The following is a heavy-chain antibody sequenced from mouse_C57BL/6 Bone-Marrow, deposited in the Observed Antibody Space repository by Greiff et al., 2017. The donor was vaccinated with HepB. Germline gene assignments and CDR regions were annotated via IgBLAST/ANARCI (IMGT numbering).Heavy chain of an antibody. D-gene: IGHD1-1*01. J-gene: IGHJ3*01. CDR1: GYTFTSYG. Sequence: QVQLQQSGAELARPGASVKLSCKASGYTFTSYGISWVKQRTGQGLEWIGEIYPRSGNTYYNEKFKGKATLTADNSSSTAYMELRSLTSEDSAVYFCAREGPYYYGSREGFAYWGQGTLVTVSA. V-gene: IGHV1-81*01. CDR2: IYPRSGNT. CDR3: AREGPYYYGSREGFAY.